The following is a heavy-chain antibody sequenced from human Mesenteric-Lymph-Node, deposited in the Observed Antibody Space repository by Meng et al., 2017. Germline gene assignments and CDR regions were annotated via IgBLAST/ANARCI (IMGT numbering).Heavy chain of an antibody. D-gene: IGHD3-10*02. CDR2: ISGSGGST. CDR1: GFTFSSYA. V-gene: IGHV3-23*01. CDR3: ANLQMFPWANWFDP. Sequence: EVQLLESGGGGVQPGGSLRLSCAAAGFTFSSYAMSWVRQAPGKGLEWVSAISGSGGSTYYADSVKGRFTISRDNSKNTLYLQMNSLRAEDTAVHYCANLQMFPWANWFDPWGQGTLVTVSS. J-gene: IGHJ5*02.